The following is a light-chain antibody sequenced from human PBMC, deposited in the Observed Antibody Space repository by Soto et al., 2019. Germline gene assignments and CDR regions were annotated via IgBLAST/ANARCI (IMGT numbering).Light chain of an antibody. Sequence: QSALTQPASVSGSPGQSITISCTGTSSDVGSYNLVSWYQQHPGKAPKLMIYEDTTRPSGVSNRFSGSKSGNTASLTISGLQADDEADYYCCSYAGGSTYVFGTGTQLTVL. CDR1: SSDVGSYNL. V-gene: IGLV2-23*01. CDR2: EDT. CDR3: CSYAGGSTYV. J-gene: IGLJ1*01.